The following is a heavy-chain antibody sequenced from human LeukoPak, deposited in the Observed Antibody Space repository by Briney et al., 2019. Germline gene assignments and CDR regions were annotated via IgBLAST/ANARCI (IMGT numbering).Heavy chain of an antibody. J-gene: IGHJ4*02. D-gene: IGHD6-19*01. V-gene: IGHV3-74*01. Sequence: GGSLRLSCAASGFTFSSYWMHWVRQAPGKGLVWVSRIGSDGSSTSYADSVKGRFTISRDNARNTLYLQMNSLRAEDTAVYYCAKDLVKYSSGWRLDYWGQGTLVTVSS. CDR3: AKDLVKYSSGWRLDY. CDR1: GFTFSSYW. CDR2: IGSDGSST.